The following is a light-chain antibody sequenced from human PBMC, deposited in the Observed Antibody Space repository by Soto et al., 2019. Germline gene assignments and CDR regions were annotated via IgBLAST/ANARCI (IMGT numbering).Light chain of an antibody. V-gene: IGKV3-20*01. CDR1: QSLSSSY. CDR2: GAS. CDR3: QQYDNSLYT. Sequence: EIVLTQSPGTLSLSPGERATPSCRASQSLSSSYLAWYQQKPGQTPRLLIYGASTRAAGIPDRFSGSGSGTDFTLTISRLEPEDFAVYYCQQYDNSLYTFGQGTKLEIK. J-gene: IGKJ2*01.